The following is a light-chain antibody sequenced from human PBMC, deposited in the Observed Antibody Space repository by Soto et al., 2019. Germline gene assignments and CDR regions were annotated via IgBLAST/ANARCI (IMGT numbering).Light chain of an antibody. CDR2: DAP. Sequence: EIVLTQSPATLSLSPGQRATLSCRPSQSVSSSYLAWYQQKPGQAPRLLIYDAPSRATGIPDRFSGSGSGTDFTLTISRLEPEDFAVYYCQQYGSSPWTFGQGTKVDIK. CDR3: QQYGSSPWT. J-gene: IGKJ1*01. V-gene: IGKV3-20*01. CDR1: QSVSSSY.